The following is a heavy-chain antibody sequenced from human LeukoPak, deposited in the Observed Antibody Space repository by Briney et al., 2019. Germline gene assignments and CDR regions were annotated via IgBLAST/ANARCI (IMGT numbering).Heavy chain of an antibody. CDR1: GFTFSNAW. D-gene: IGHD3-10*01. J-gene: IGHJ4*02. CDR2: IKSKTDGGTT. CDR3: TTGLGDTGLDY. Sequence: GGSLRLSCAASGFTFSNAWMSWLRQAPGKGLEWVGRIKSKTDGGTTDYAAPVKGRFTISRDDSKNTLYLQMNSLKTEDTAVYYCTTGLGDTGLDYWGQGTLVTVSS. V-gene: IGHV3-15*01.